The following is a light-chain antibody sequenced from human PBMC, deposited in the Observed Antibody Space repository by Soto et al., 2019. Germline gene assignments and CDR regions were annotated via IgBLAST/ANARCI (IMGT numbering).Light chain of an antibody. CDR1: SSNIGSNS. Sequence: QSVLTQPPSASGTPGQTVTISCSGSSSNIGSNSVYWYQQLPGTAPKLLIYDDNKRPSGIPDRFSGSKSGTSATLGITGFQTGDEADYYCGSWDSSLSAYVFGTGTKVTVL. V-gene: IGLV1-51*01. CDR3: GSWDSSLSAYV. J-gene: IGLJ1*01. CDR2: DDN.